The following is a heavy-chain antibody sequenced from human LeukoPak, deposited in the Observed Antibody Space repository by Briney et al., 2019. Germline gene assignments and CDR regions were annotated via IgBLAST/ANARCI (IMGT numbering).Heavy chain of an antibody. D-gene: IGHD3-22*01. CDR2: IYSGGST. CDR3: ARDSPIVVVNAYYYYYGMDV. CDR1: GFTVSSNY. Sequence: GGSPRLSCAASGFTVSSNYMSWVRQAPGKGLEWVSVIYSGGSTYYADSVKGRFTISRDNSKNTLYLQMNSLRAEDTAVYYCARDSPIVVVNAYYYYYGMDVWGQGTTVTVSS. J-gene: IGHJ6*02. V-gene: IGHV3-66*01.